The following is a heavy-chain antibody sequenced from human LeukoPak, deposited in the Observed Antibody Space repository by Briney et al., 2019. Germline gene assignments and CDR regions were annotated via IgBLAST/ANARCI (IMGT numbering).Heavy chain of an antibody. D-gene: IGHD3-3*01. CDR1: GFTFSSYW. CDR3: ARDSRKDFWSGYYIYYYGMDV. Sequence: GGSLRLSCAASGFTFSSYWMNWVRQAPGKGLVWVSRSASDGSSTTYADSVKGRFSISRDNAKNTLYLQMNSLRVEDTAVYYCARDSRKDFWSGYYIYYYGMDVWGQGTTVTVSS. J-gene: IGHJ6*02. V-gene: IGHV3-74*01. CDR2: SASDGSST.